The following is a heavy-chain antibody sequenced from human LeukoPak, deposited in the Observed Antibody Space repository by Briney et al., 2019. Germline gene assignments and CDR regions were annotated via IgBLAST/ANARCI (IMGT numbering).Heavy chain of an antibody. Sequence: GGSLRLSCAASGFTFSDYYMSWIRQAPGKGLEWVSYISSSGSTIYYADSVKGRFTISRDNSKNTLYLQMNSLRAEDTAVYYCAREQVDTAMPMVIGNAFDIWGQGTMVTVSS. J-gene: IGHJ3*02. CDR1: GFTFSDYY. CDR3: AREQVDTAMPMVIGNAFDI. V-gene: IGHV3-11*01. CDR2: ISSSGSTI. D-gene: IGHD5-18*01.